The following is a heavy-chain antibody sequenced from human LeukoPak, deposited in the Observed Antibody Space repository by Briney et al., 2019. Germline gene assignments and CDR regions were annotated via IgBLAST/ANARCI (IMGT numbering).Heavy chain of an antibody. D-gene: IGHD3-22*01. Sequence: ASLKVSCTASGYTFTSYGISWVRQAPGQGLEWMGRISAYNGNTNYAQKLQGRVTMTTDTSTSTAYMELRSLRSDDTAVYYCARVRPRNGYYNYWGQGTLVTVSS. J-gene: IGHJ4*02. CDR2: ISAYNGNT. CDR3: ARVRPRNGYYNY. V-gene: IGHV1-18*01. CDR1: GYTFTSYG.